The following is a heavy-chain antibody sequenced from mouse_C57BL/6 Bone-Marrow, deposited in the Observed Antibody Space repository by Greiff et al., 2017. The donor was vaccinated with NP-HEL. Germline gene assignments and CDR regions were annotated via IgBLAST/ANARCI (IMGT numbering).Heavy chain of an antibody. J-gene: IGHJ3*01. CDR3: ARSYDGYLFAY. V-gene: IGHV1-81*01. CDR1: GYTFTSYG. D-gene: IGHD2-3*01. Sequence: SGAELARPGASVKLSCKASGYTFTSYGISWVKQRTGQGLEWIGEIYPRSGNTYYNEKFKGKATLTADKSSSTAYMELRSLTSEDSAVYFCARSYDGYLFAYWGQGTLVTVSA. CDR2: IYPRSGNT.